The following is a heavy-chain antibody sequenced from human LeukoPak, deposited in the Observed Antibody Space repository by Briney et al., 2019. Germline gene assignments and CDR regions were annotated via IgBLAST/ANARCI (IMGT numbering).Heavy chain of an antibody. D-gene: IGHD3-9*01. V-gene: IGHV3-48*03. CDR1: GFTFSSYE. CDR2: ISSSGSTI. CDR3: VKDHGWLLYS. J-gene: IGHJ4*02. Sequence: QPGGSLRLSCAASGFTFSSYEMNWVRQAPGKGLEWVSYISSSGSTIYYADSVKGRFTISRDNAKNLLYLQMNSLRADDTAVYYCVKDHGWLLYSWGQGTLVTVSS.